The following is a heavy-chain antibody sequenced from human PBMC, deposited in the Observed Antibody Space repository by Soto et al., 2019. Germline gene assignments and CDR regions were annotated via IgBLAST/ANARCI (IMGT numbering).Heavy chain of an antibody. Sequence: GGSLRLSCAASGFTFSSYWMHWVRQAPGKGLVWVSRINSDGSSTSYADSVKGRFTISRDNAKNTLYLQMNSLRAEDTAVYYCARSDAWAGLHYYYYMDVWGKGTTVTVSS. J-gene: IGHJ6*03. D-gene: IGHD6-19*01. CDR1: GFTFSSYW. CDR3: ARSDAWAGLHYYYYMDV. CDR2: INSDGSST. V-gene: IGHV3-74*01.